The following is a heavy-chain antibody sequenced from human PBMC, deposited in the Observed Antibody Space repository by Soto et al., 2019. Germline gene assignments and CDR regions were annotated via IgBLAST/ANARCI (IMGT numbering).Heavy chain of an antibody. Sequence: GASVKVSCKASGYSFTSYAMHWVRQAPGQRLEWMGWINAGNGNTKYSQKFQGRVTITRDTSASTAYMELSSLRSEDTAVYYCARIEVAGTHLCALDIWGQGTMVTVSS. CDR2: INAGNGNT. V-gene: IGHV1-3*01. CDR3: ARIEVAGTHLCALDI. D-gene: IGHD6-19*01. CDR1: GYSFTSYA. J-gene: IGHJ3*02.